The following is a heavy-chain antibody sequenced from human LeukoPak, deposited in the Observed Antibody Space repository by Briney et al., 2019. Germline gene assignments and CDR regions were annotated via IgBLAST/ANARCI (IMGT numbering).Heavy chain of an antibody. D-gene: IGHD6-13*01. V-gene: IGHV3-30*03. J-gene: IGHJ4*02. Sequence: PGGSLRLSCAASGFTFSSYGMHWVRQAPGKGLEWVAVISYDGSNTYYADSVKGRFTISRDNSKNMLYLQMNSLRAEDTAVYYCASPAVYSSSWYYFDYWGQGTLVTVSS. CDR3: ASPAVYSSSWYYFDY. CDR1: GFTFSSYG. CDR2: ISYDGSNT.